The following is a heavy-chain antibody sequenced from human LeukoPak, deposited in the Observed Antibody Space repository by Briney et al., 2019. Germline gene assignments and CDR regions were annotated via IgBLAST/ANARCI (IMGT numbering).Heavy chain of an antibody. CDR2: IYHSGST. Sequence: SETLSLTCAVSGGSISSSNWWSWVRQPPGKGLEWIGEIYHSGSTNYNPSLKSRVTISVDTSKNQFSLKLSSVTAADTAVYYCARVYSSVNWFDPWGQGTLVTVSS. V-gene: IGHV4-4*02. D-gene: IGHD6-19*01. CDR1: GGSISSSNW. J-gene: IGHJ5*02. CDR3: ARVYSSVNWFDP.